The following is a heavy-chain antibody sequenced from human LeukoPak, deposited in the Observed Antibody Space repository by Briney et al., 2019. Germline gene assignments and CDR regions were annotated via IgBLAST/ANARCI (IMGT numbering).Heavy chain of an antibody. J-gene: IGHJ4*02. CDR2: ISGSGGST. V-gene: IGHV3-23*01. CDR3: ARGENGSFDH. Sequence: GGSLRLSCAASGFTFSSYAMSWVRQAPGKELEWVSAISGSGGSTYYADSVKGRFTISRDNSRNSVYMEMHDLVAEDTAFYYCARGENGSFDHLGQGTLVIVSS. D-gene: IGHD3-10*01. CDR1: GFTFSSYA.